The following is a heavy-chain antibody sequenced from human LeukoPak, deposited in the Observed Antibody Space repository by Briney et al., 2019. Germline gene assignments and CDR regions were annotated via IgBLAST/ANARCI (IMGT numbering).Heavy chain of an antibody. CDR2: MYAGGTT. CDR1: GVIVSRNF. CDR3: VGYCSTTSCLYDY. J-gene: IGHJ4*02. D-gene: IGHD2-2*01. Sequence: PGGSLRLSCAASGVIVSRNFMSWVRQAPGKGLQWVAIMYAGGTTDYSDSVRGRFHISRDNSKNTLYLHMRSLRAEDTAVYYCVGYCSTTSCLYDYWGQGTLVTVSS. V-gene: IGHV3-66*02.